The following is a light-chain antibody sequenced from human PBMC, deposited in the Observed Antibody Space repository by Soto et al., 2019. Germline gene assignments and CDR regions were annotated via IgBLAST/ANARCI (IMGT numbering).Light chain of an antibody. CDR3: SSYAGSNNLV. CDR1: SSDVGGYNY. J-gene: IGLJ2*01. V-gene: IGLV2-8*01. Sequence: QSALTQPPSASGSPGQSVTISCTGTSSDVGGYNYVSWYQQHPGKAPKLMIYEVSKRPSGVPDRFSGSKSGNTASLTVSGRQAEDAADYYCSSYAGSNNLVFGGGTQLTVL. CDR2: EVS.